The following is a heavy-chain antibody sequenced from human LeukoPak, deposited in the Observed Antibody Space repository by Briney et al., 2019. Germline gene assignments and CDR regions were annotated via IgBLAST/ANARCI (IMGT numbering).Heavy chain of an antibody. CDR2: ISASGGST. CDR3: AKGFEISGSYYSFDP. D-gene: IGHD3-10*01. Sequence: QPGGSLRLSCAASGFTFRNYAMSWVRQAPGKGLEWVSGISASGGSTYYADSVTGRFTISRDSSKNTLYLQMNTLRAEDTAVYYCAKGFEISGSYYSFDPWGQGTLVTVSS. V-gene: IGHV3-23*01. J-gene: IGHJ5*02. CDR1: GFTFRNYA.